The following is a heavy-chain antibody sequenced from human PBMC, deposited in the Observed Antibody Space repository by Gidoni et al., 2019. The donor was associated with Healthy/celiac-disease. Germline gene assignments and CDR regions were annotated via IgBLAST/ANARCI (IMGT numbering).Heavy chain of an antibody. Sequence: QVQLQESGPGLVKPSETLSLTCTVSGGSISSYYWSWIRQPPGKGLEWIGYIYYSGSTNYNPSLKSRVTISVDTSKNQFSLKLSSVTAADTAVYYCARVEDGYNSYYFDYWGQGTLVTVSS. CDR1: GGSISSYY. V-gene: IGHV4-59*01. D-gene: IGHD5-12*01. CDR3: ARVEDGYNSYYFDY. J-gene: IGHJ4*02. CDR2: IYYSGST.